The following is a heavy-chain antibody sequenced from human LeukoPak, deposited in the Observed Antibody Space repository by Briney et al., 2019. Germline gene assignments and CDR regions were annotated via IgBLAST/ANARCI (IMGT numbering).Heavy chain of an antibody. CDR3: ARVRYDGSGYYSIYDY. CDR2: FSRSGSTT. CDR1: GFNFSSYE. Sequence: GGSLRLSCAASGFNFSSYEMNWVRQAPGKGLEWISYFSRSGSTTYYADSVKGRFTISRDNAKNSLYLQMNSLRVEDTAVYYCARVRYDGSGYYSIYDYWGQGTLVTVSS. J-gene: IGHJ4*02. D-gene: IGHD3-22*01. V-gene: IGHV3-48*03.